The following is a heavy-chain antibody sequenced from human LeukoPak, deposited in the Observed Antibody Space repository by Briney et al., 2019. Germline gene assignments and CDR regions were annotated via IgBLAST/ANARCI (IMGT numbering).Heavy chain of an antibody. V-gene: IGHV1-8*01. CDR1: GYTFTSYD. J-gene: IGHJ3*02. CDR2: MNPNSGNT. D-gene: IGHD6-13*01. CDR3: ARLVAAAGTDDAFDI. Sequence: GASVTVSCKASGYTFTSYDINWVRQATGQGLEWMGWMNPNSGNTGYAQKFQGRVTMTRNTSISTAYMELSSLRSEDTAVYYCARLVAAAGTDDAFDIWGQGTMVTVSS.